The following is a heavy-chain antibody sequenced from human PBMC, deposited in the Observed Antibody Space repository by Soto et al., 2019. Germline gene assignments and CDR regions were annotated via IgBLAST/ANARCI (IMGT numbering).Heavy chain of an antibody. V-gene: IGHV3-23*01. CDR2: ISGSGGST. D-gene: IGHD4-17*01. CDR1: GVTFSSYA. CDR3: AKGFYGGNPAPYYFDY. Sequence: HPGGSLRLSCAASGVTFSSYAMSWVRQAPGKGLEWVSAISGSGGSTYYADSVKGRFTISRDNSKNTLYLQMNSLRAEDTAVYYCAKGFYGGNPAPYYFDYWGQGTLVTVSS. J-gene: IGHJ4*02.